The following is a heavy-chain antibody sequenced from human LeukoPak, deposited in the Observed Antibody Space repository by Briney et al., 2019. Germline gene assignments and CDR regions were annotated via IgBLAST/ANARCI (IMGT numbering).Heavy chain of an antibody. V-gene: IGHV1-2*02. J-gene: IGHJ4*02. CDR2: INPNSGDT. CDR3: ATPTERLLPDY. D-gene: IGHD2-15*01. CDR1: GYRFTDYF. Sequence: ASVKASCKASGYRFTDYFMHWLRQAPGQGLEWMGWINPNSGDTDYAQKFQGRVTLTRDASIGTAYMELTRLRSDDTAVYYCATPTERLLPDYWGQGTLVTVSS.